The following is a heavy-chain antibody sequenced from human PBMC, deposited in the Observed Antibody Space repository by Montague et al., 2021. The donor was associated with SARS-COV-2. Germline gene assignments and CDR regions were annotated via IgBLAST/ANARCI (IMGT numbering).Heavy chain of an antibody. CDR3: ASLTLGYCSSTSCYSDWFDP. D-gene: IGHD2-2*02. CDR1: GGSFNDYY. Sequence: SETLSLTCAVYGGSFNDYYWSWIRQPPGKGLEWIGQINHSGSTNYNPSLKSRVTISVDTSKNQFSLKLSSVTAADTAVYYCASLTLGYCSSTSCYSDWFDPWGQGTLVTASS. J-gene: IGHJ5*02. CDR2: INHSGST. V-gene: IGHV4-34*01.